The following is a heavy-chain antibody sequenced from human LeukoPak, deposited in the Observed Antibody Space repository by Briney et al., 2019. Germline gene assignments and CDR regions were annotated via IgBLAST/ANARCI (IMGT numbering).Heavy chain of an antibody. V-gene: IGHV3-30-3*01. CDR2: ISYDGHKK. Sequence: PGGSLRLSCAASGFTFSSYSMHWVRQAPGKGLEWVAVISYDGHKKYDAESVKGRFTISRDNSENTLYLQMNSLTTEDTAVYYCARVPGFCSSNSCYKMTIPFDYWGQGTLVTVSS. CDR1: GFTFSSYS. D-gene: IGHD2-2*02. J-gene: IGHJ4*02. CDR3: ARVPGFCSSNSCYKMTIPFDY.